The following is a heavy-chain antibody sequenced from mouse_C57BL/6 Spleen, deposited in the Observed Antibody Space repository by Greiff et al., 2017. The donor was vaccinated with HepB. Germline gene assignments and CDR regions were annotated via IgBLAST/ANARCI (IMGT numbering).Heavy chain of an antibody. CDR1: GFTFTAYY. CDR2: IRNKANGYTT. V-gene: IGHV7-3*01. J-gene: IGHJ4*01. Sequence: EVNLVESGGGLVQPGGSLSLSCAASGFTFTAYYMSWVRQPPGKALEWLGFIRNKANGYTTEYSASVKGRFTISRDNSQSILYLQMNALRAEDSATYYCARSGGAMDYWGQGTSVTVSS. CDR3: ARSGGAMDY.